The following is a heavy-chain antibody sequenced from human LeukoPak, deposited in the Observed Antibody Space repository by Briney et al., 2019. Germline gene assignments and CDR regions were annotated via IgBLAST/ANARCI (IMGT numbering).Heavy chain of an antibody. CDR3: ARGGHGWFDP. J-gene: IGHJ5*02. CDR1: GFTFSCYG. Sequence: GRSLRLSCAASGFTFSCYGMHWVRQAPGKGLEWVAVIWYDGSNKYYADSVKGRFTISRDNSKNTLYLQMNSLRAEDTAVYYCARGGHGWFDPWGQGTLVTVSS. V-gene: IGHV3-33*01. CDR2: IWYDGSNK.